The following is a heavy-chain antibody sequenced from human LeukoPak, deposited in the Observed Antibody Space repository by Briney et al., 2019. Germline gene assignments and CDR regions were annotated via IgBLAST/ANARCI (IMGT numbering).Heavy chain of an antibody. CDR2: ISSSSYI. CDR3: ARDFSGGTYGYYYYFMDV. Sequence: GGSLRLSCAASGFTFSSYGMHWVRQAPGKGLEWVSSISSSSYIYYADSVKGRFTISRDNAKNSLYLQMNSLRAEDTAVYYCARDFSGGTYGYYYYFMDVWGKGTTVTVSS. J-gene: IGHJ6*03. D-gene: IGHD1-26*01. V-gene: IGHV3-21*01. CDR1: GFTFSSYG.